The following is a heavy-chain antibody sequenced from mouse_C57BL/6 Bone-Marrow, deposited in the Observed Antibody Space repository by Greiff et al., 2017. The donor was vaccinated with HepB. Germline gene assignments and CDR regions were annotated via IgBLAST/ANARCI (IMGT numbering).Heavy chain of an antibody. Sequence: EVQLQQSVAELVRPGASVKLSCTASGFNIKNTYMHWVKQRPEPGLEWIGRIDPANGNTKYAPKFQGKATITADPSSNTAYLQLSSLTSEDTAIYYCARSAITTVTSYAMDYWGQGTSVTVSS. CDR1: GFNIKNTY. CDR3: ARSAITTVTSYAMDY. J-gene: IGHJ4*01. CDR2: IDPANGNT. V-gene: IGHV14-3*01. D-gene: IGHD1-1*01.